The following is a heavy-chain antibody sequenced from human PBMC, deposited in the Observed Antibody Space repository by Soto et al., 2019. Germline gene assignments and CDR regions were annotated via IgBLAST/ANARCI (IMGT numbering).Heavy chain of an antibody. Sequence: EVQLLESGGGLVHPGGSLRLSCAASGFTFSSYAMSWVRQAPGKGLEWGSAISGSGGSTDYADSVKGQFTISRDNSKNTLYQQMNSLRAEDTAVYYCAKDGSNWYPFDYWGQGTLVTVSS. V-gene: IGHV3-23*01. CDR1: GFTFSSYA. D-gene: IGHD6-13*01. CDR2: ISGSGGST. J-gene: IGHJ4*02. CDR3: AKDGSNWYPFDY.